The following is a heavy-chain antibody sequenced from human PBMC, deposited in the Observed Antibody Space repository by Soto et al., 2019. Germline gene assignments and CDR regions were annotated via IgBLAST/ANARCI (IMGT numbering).Heavy chain of an antibody. CDR1: GFTFDDYA. D-gene: IGHD6-25*01. CDR2: ISWNSGSI. V-gene: IGHV3-9*01. J-gene: IGHJ5*02. Sequence: GGSLRLSCAASGFTFDDYAMHWVRQAPGKGLEWVSGISWNSGSIGYADSVKGRFTISRDNAKNSLYLQMNSLRAEDTAVYYCAKDILKKKSGQAIVGPFDPWGQGTLVTVSS. CDR3: AKDILKKKSGQAIVGPFDP.